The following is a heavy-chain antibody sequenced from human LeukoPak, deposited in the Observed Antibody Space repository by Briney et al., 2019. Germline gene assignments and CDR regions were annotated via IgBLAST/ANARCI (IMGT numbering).Heavy chain of an antibody. D-gene: IGHD1/OR15-1a*01. CDR1: GGSIISYY. CDR2: IYYSRST. V-gene: IGHV4-59*01. Sequence: SETPSHTSTDSGGSIISYYWCCIRPPPGKRLEWIGYIYYSRSTNYNPSLNSRVTISVDTSKTQFSLKLISVTAADTAVYYCAREALGNNHTDVWVKGTTVTVSS. CDR3: AREALGNNHTDV. J-gene: IGHJ6*03.